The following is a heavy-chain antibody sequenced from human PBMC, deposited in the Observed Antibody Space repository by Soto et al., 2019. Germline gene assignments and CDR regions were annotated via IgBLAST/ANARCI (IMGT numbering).Heavy chain of an antibody. D-gene: IGHD2-2*01. CDR2: ISGSSGTT. CDR3: AKDRDCSGASCYLPFLY. CDR1: GFTFSSYA. J-gene: IGHJ4*02. V-gene: IGHV3-23*01. Sequence: PGGSLRLSCAASGFTFSSYAMSWVRQAPGKGLEWVSIISGSSGTTYYADSVKGRFTISRDNSKNTLYLQMNSLRAEDTAVYYCAKDRDCSGASCYLPFLYWGQGTLVTVSS.